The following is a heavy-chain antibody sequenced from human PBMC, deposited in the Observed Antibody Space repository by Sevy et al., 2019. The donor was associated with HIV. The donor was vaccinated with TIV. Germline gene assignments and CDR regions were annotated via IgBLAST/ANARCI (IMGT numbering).Heavy chain of an antibody. Sequence: GGSLRLSCAASGFTFISYAMTWVRQAPGKGLVWVSRINSDGSSTSYADSVKGRFTISRDNAKNTLYLQMNSLRAEDTAVYYCARDLRVTTLYYYYYYGMDVWGQGTTVTVSS. J-gene: IGHJ6*02. CDR3: ARDLRVTTLYYYYYYGMDV. D-gene: IGHD4-17*01. V-gene: IGHV3-74*01. CDR2: INSDGSST. CDR1: GFTFISYA.